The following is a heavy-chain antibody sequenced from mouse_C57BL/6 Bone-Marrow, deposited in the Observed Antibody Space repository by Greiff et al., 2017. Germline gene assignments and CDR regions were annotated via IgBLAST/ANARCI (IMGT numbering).Heavy chain of an antibody. V-gene: IGHV1-52*01. Sequence: VQLQQPGAELVKPGSSVKLSCKASGYTFTSYWMHWVKQRPIHGLEWIGNINPSDGDTHYNQTFKDKATLTVDKSSSTAYMQLSSLTYEDSAVYDCARGVSSKGGGKGGMDYGGQGTSVTVAS. J-gene: IGHJ4*01. CDR1: GYTFTSYW. CDR3: ARGVSSKGGGKGGMDY. CDR2: INPSDGDT. D-gene: IGHD6-1*01.